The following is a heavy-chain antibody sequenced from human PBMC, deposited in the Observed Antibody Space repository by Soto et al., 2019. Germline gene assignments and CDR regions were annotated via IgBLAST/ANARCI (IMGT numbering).Heavy chain of an antibody. J-gene: IGHJ6*02. CDR1: GGTFRRYA. Sequence: QVQLVQSGAEVKKPGSSVKVSCKASGGTFRRYAISWVRQAPGQGLEWMGGIIPISGTANYAQKFQGRVTITADESTSTAYMEVCSLRSEDTAVYYCARSQGSSTSLEIYYYYYYGMDVWGQGTRVTVSS. CDR3: ARSQGSSTSLEIYYYYYYGMDV. CDR2: IIPISGTA. D-gene: IGHD2-2*01. V-gene: IGHV1-69*01.